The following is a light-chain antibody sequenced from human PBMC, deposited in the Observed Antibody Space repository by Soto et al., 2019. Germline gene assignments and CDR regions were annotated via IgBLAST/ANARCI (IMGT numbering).Light chain of an antibody. CDR1: QSVSSSY. J-gene: IGKJ5*01. CDR3: QQRSDWPPIT. Sequence: EIVLTQSPGTLSLSPGERATLSCRASQSVSSSYLAWYQQKPGQAPRLLIYGASTRATGIPARFSGSGSGTEFTLTISSLEPEDFAVYYCQQRSDWPPITFGQGTRLEI. CDR2: GAS. V-gene: IGKV3D-20*02.